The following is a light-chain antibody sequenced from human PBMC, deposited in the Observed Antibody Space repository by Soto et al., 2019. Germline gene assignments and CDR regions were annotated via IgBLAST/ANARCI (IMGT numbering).Light chain of an antibody. CDR3: GSYSGSSNWV. CDR2: EVS. V-gene: IGLV2-8*01. J-gene: IGLJ3*02. CDR1: SSDVGGYNY. Sequence: QSALTQPPSASGSPGQSVAISCTGTSSDVGGYNYVSWYQHHPGKAPKLMIYEVSRRPSGVSDRFSGSKSGNTASLTVSGLQAEDEADYYCGSYSGSSNWVFGGGTKLTVL.